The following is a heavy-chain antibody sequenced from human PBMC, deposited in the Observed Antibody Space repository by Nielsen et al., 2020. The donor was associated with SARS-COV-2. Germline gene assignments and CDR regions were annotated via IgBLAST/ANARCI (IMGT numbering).Heavy chain of an antibody. Sequence: GGSLRLSCAASGFTFSSYSMNWVRQAPGKGLEWVSSISSSSSYIYYADSVKGRFTISRDNAKNSLYLQMNSLRAEDTAVYHCARAVTAMGRRTYYFDYWGQGTRVTVSS. CDR2: ISSSSSYI. V-gene: IGHV3-21*01. D-gene: IGHD5-18*01. J-gene: IGHJ4*02. CDR3: ARAVTAMGRRTYYFDY. CDR1: GFTFSSYS.